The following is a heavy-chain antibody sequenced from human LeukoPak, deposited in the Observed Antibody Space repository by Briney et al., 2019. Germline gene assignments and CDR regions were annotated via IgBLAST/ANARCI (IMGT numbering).Heavy chain of an antibody. CDR2: IYYSGGT. D-gene: IGHD2-2*01. CDR1: GGSISSYY. J-gene: IGHJ4*02. V-gene: IGHV4-59*01. Sequence: SETLSLTCTVSGGSISSYYWSWIRQPPGKGLEWIGYIYYSGGTYYNPSLKGRVTMSLDTSKSQFSLKLTSVTAADTAVYYCARGSYQLLVHFDYWGQGTLVTVSS. CDR3: ARGSYQLLVHFDY.